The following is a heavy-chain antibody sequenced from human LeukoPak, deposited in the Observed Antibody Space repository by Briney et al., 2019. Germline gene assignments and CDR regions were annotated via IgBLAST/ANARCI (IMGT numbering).Heavy chain of an antibody. V-gene: IGHV3-53*05. CDR2: IYRGGST. J-gene: IGHJ4*02. CDR3: ARAWFGELAFDY. Sequence: GGALRLSCAASGVTLSSNYMSGGREAPGKGGEWVSVIYRGGSTYYTDSVKGPFTISRDNSKNTLYLQMNSLRAEDSAVYYRARAWFGELAFDYWGQGTLVTVSS. D-gene: IGHD3-10*01. CDR1: GVTLSSNY.